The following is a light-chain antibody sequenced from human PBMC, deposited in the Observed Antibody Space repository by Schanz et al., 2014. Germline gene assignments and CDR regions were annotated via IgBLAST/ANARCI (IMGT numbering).Light chain of an antibody. CDR1: ESVITY. J-gene: IGKJ1*01. V-gene: IGKV3-20*01. CDR3: QQYDNSPPWT. CDR2: GAS. Sequence: EIVMTQSPATLSVSPGERATLSCRASESVITYLAWYQQKPGQAPRLLIFGASSRATGVPDRFSGSGSGTDFTLTISRLEPEDFAVYYCQQYDNSPPWTFGQGTKVEIK.